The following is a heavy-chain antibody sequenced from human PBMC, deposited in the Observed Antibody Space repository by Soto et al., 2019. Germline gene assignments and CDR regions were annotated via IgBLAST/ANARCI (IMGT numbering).Heavy chain of an antibody. Sequence: EVQLVESGGGLIQPGGSLRLSCAASGFSVSVDSMIWVRQAPGKGLVWVSLFYNTGFIHYADSVKGRFTISRDHSKNTLYLQMNSRRAEDTAVYFCARHDWLDPWGQGTRVTVSS. CDR1: GFSVSVDS. CDR3: ARHDWLDP. V-gene: IGHV3-53*01. CDR2: FYNTGFI. J-gene: IGHJ5*02.